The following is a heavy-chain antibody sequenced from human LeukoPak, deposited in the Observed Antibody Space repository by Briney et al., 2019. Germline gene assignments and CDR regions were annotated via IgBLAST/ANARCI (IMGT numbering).Heavy chain of an antibody. D-gene: IGHD3-22*01. Sequence: GGSLRLSCAASGFTFDTYGMHWVRQAPGKGLEWVAVIWYDGSSKYYADSVKGRFTISRDNSKNPLYLQMNSLRAEDTAVYYCARGPTYYYDSSGYHPEYFQHWGQGTLVTVSS. CDR1: GFTFDTYG. CDR2: IWYDGSSK. CDR3: ARGPTYYYDSSGYHPEYFQH. J-gene: IGHJ1*01. V-gene: IGHV3-33*01.